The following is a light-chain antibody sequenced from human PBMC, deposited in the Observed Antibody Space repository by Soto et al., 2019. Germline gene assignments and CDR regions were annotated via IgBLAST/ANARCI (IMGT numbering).Light chain of an antibody. CDR2: ATS. Sequence: EIAMTQSPATLSVSPGERATLSCRASQSVSSKLAWYQQKPGQAPSLLIYATSSRATGIPDRFSGSGSGTDFSLTISRLEPEDFAVYYCQQYGSSPITFGQGTRLEIK. V-gene: IGKV3-20*01. CDR3: QQYGSSPIT. J-gene: IGKJ5*01. CDR1: QSVSSK.